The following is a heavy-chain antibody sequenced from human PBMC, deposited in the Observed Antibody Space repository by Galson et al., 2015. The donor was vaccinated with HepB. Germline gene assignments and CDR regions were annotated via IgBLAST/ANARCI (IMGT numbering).Heavy chain of an antibody. D-gene: IGHD3-9*01. CDR2: INPNSGGT. V-gene: IGHV1-2*06. Sequence: SVKVSCKASGYTFTGYYMHWVRQAPGQGLEWMGRINPNSGGTNYAQKFQGRVTMTRDTSISTAYMELSRLRSDDTAVYYCARGRLDYDILTGYYHNWFDPWGQGTLVTVSS. CDR1: GYTFTGYY. CDR3: ARGRLDYDILTGYYHNWFDP. J-gene: IGHJ5*02.